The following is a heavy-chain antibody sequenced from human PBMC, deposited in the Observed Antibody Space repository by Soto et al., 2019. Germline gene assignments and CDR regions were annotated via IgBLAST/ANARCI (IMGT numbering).Heavy chain of an antibody. V-gene: IGHV3-11*01. CDR3: ARVRLHLYILTRSDMFGP. D-gene: IGHD3-9*01. Sequence: GGSLRLSCAASGFSFSDYYMSWIRQAPGKGLEWVSYISSSGSTIYYADSVKGRFTISRDNAKNSLYLQMNSLRAEDTAVYYCARVRLHLYILTRSDMFGPCGQGTLVTVSS. CDR1: GFSFSDYY. J-gene: IGHJ5*02. CDR2: ISSSGSTI.